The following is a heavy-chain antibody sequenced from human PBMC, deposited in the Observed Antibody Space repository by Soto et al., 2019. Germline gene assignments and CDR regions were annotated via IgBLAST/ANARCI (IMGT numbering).Heavy chain of an antibody. CDR1: GFTVSSNY. CDR3: TRDDVHCSCGSCYGVPMDL. J-gene: IGHJ6*03. D-gene: IGHD2-15*01. CDR2: ISGSGCNT. Sequence: GGSLRLSCAVSGFTVSSNYMSWVRQAPGKGLEWVSAISGSGCNTYYADSVKGRFTISRDNSKNTLNLRMNSLRAEDTAVYYYTRDDVHCSCGSCYGVPMDLWGKGTTVTVSS. V-gene: IGHV3-66*01.